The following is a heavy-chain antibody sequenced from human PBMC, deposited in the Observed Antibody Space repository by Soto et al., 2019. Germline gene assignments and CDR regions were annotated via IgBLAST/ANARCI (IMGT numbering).Heavy chain of an antibody. Sequence: QVQLVQSGAEVKKPGASVKVSCKASGYTFTGYYMHWVRQAPGQGLEGMGWINPNSGGTNYAQKFQGWVTMTRDTSSSTAYMELSRLGSDDTAVYYCARDGGDRSGSHLDYWGQGTLVTVSS. D-gene: IGHD3-22*01. CDR2: INPNSGGT. J-gene: IGHJ4*02. V-gene: IGHV1-2*04. CDR1: GYTFTGYY. CDR3: ARDGGDRSGSHLDY.